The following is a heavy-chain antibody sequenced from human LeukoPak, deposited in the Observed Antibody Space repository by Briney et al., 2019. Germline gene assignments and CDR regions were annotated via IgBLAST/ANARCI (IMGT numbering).Heavy chain of an antibody. D-gene: IGHD2-21*01. Sequence: SETLSLTCTVSGGSISSSSYYWGWIRQPPGKGLEWIGSIYYSGSTYYNPSLKSRVTISVDTSKNQFSLKLSSVTAADTAVYYCARGPRSGSAYGEDFDYWGQGTLVTVSS. J-gene: IGHJ4*02. CDR3: ARGPRSGSAYGEDFDY. CDR1: GGSISSSSYY. CDR2: IYYSGST. V-gene: IGHV4-39*07.